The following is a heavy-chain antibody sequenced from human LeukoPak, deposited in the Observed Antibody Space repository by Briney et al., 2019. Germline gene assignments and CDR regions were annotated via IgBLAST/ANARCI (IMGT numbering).Heavy chain of an antibody. D-gene: IGHD3-10*01. J-gene: IGHJ5*02. V-gene: IGHV4-39*07. CDR3: ARTYYYGSGSYYIKRVNWFDP. Sequence: SETLSLTCTVSGGSISSSGYYWGWFRQPPGKGLEWIGSIYYSGSTYYNPSLKSRVTISVDTSKNQFSLKLSSVTAADTAVYYCARTYYYGSGSYYIKRVNWFDPWGQGTLVTVSS. CDR2: IYYSGST. CDR1: GGSISSSGYY.